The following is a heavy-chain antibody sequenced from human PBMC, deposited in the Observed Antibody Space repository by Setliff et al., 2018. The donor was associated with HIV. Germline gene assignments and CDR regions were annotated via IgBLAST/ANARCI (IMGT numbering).Heavy chain of an antibody. D-gene: IGHD3-3*01. CDR3: ARDIPHDYTVWSGSTRFDP. Sequence: ASVKVSCKPSGGTFSSYAITWVRQAPGQGLEWMGGIIPILGVANYAQKFQGRVTITADKSTTTAYMELSSLRSEDTAAYYCARDIPHDYTVWSGSTRFDPWGQGTLVTVSS. CDR2: IIPILGVA. J-gene: IGHJ5*02. CDR1: GGTFSSYA. V-gene: IGHV1-69*10.